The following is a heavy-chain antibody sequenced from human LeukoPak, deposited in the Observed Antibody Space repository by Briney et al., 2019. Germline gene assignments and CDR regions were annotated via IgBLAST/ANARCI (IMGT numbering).Heavy chain of an antibody. CDR1: GFTFSSYE. CDR3: ARQLRYFDWLLEFDY. J-gene: IGHJ4*02. Sequence: GGSLRLSCAASGFTFSSYEMNWVRQAPGKGLEWISYISASGTITHYADSVEGRFTISRDNAKNTLYLQMNSLRAEDTAVYYCARQLRYFDWLLEFDYWGQGTLVSVSS. CDR2: ISASGTIT. V-gene: IGHV3-48*03. D-gene: IGHD3-9*01.